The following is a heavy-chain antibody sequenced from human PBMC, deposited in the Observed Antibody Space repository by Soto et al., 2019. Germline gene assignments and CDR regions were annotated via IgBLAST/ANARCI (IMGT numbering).Heavy chain of an antibody. Sequence: SETLSLTCAVYGGSFSGYYWSWIRQPPGKGLEWIGEINHSGSTNYNPSLKSRVTISVDTSKNQFSLKLSSVTAADTAVYYCARGSGLWFGDWSYYYYMDVWGKGTTVTVSS. J-gene: IGHJ6*03. V-gene: IGHV4-34*01. CDR3: ARGSGLWFGDWSYYYYMDV. D-gene: IGHD3-10*01. CDR2: INHSGST. CDR1: GGSFSGYY.